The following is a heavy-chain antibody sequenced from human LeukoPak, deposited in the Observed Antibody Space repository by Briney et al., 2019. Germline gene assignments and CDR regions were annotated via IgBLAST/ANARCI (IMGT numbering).Heavy chain of an antibody. J-gene: IGHJ4*02. CDR2: IYYSGST. Sequence: SETLSLTCTVSGGSITSYYWSWIRQPPGKGLEWIGYIYYSGSTNYNPSLKSRVTISVDTSKNQFSLKVTSVTAADTAVYYCASVRYQLRLFDYWGQGTLVTVSS. CDR3: ASVRYQLRLFDY. CDR1: GGSITSYY. D-gene: IGHD2-2*01. V-gene: IGHV4-59*01.